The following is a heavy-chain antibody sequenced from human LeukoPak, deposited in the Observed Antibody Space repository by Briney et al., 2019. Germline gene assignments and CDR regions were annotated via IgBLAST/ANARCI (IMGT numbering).Heavy chain of an antibody. CDR3: AREGLYSSSSDFDY. Sequence: GASVKVSCRSSGYTFTGYYVHWVRQAPGQGLQWMGYLNPKTGDTKYAQNLQGRVTMTRDTSISTAYMELSGLRSDDTAVYYCAREGLYSSSSDFDYWGQGTLDTVSS. V-gene: IGHV1-2*02. J-gene: IGHJ4*02. CDR2: LNPKTGDT. CDR1: GYTFTGYY. D-gene: IGHD6-13*01.